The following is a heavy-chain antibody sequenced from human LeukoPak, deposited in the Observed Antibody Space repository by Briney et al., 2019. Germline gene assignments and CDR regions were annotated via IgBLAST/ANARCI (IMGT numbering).Heavy chain of an antibody. V-gene: IGHV1-69*05. CDR2: IIPIFGTA. J-gene: IGHJ4*02. D-gene: IGHD3-3*01. CDR3: APDYDFWSGDVGY. Sequence: SVKVSCKASGGTFSSYAISWVRQAPGQGLEWMRRIIPIFGTANYAQKFQGRVTITTDESTSTAYMELSSLRSEDTAVYYCAPDYDFWSGDVGYWGQGTLVTVSS. CDR1: GGTFSSYA.